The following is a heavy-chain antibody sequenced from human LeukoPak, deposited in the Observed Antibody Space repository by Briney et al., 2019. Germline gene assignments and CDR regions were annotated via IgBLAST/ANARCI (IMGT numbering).Heavy chain of an antibody. CDR3: ARDFGPHYYDSSGRTQGFDY. CDR2: IKQDGSEK. V-gene: IGHV3-7*01. D-gene: IGHD3-22*01. Sequence: GGSLRLSCAASGFTFSCYWMSWVRQAPGKGLEWVANIKQDGSEKYYVDSVKGRFTISRDNAKNSLYLQMNSLRAEDTAVYYCARDFGPHYYDSSGRTQGFDYWGQGTLVTVSS. CDR1: GFTFSCYW. J-gene: IGHJ4*02.